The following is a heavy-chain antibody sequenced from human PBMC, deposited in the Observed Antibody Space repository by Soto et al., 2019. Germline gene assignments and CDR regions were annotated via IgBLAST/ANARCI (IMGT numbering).Heavy chain of an antibody. CDR1: GFTFSSYA. D-gene: IGHD3-22*01. J-gene: IGHJ3*02. CDR3: ARDNFMWTMIVVENAFDI. CDR2: ISYDGSNK. V-gene: IGHV3-30-3*01. Sequence: GGSLRLSCAASGFTFSSYAMHWVRQAPGKGLEWVAVISYDGSNKYYADSVKGRFTISRDNSKNTLYLQMNSLRAEDTAVYYCARDNFMWTMIVVENAFDIWGQGTMVTVSS.